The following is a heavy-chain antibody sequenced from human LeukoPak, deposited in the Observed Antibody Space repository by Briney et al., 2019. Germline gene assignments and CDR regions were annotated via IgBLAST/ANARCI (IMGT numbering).Heavy chain of an antibody. CDR3: ARVAYGSGSYYFDY. V-gene: IGHV4-59*01. D-gene: IGHD3-10*01. CDR1: GGSISSYY. J-gene: IGHJ4*02. Sequence: SETLSLTCTVSGGSISSYYWSWIRQPPGKGLEWIGYIYYSGSTNYNPSLKSRVTISVDTSKNQFSLKLSSVTAADTAVYYCARVAYGSGSYYFDYWGQGTLVTVSS. CDR2: IYYSGST.